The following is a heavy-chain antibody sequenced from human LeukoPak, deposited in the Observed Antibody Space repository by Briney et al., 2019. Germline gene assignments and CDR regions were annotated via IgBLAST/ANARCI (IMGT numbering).Heavy chain of an antibody. J-gene: IGHJ3*02. CDR3: ARDSSGYENDAFDI. CDR1: GYSFTGYY. D-gene: IGHD3-22*01. V-gene: IGHV1-2*02. CDR2: INPNRGGT. Sequence: GASVKVSCKGSGYSFTGYYIHWVRQAPGQGIEWMGCINPNRGGTNYAQRFLGRVTMTRDTSISAAYMELSRLRSDDTAVYYCARDSSGYENDAFDIWGQGTMVTVSS.